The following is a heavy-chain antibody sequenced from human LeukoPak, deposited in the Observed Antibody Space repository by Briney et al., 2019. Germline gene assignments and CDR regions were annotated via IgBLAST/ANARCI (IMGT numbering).Heavy chain of an antibody. Sequence: PGGSLRLSCAVSGFPFSNSWMYWVRQAPGKGLVWVSRIVSDGSDPTYADSVKGRFTISRDNAKNTLYLQMNSLRAEDTAVYYCTTGAPGKPFDYWGQGTLVTVSS. J-gene: IGHJ4*02. D-gene: IGHD1-1*01. V-gene: IGHV3-74*01. CDR2: IVSDGSDP. CDR1: GFPFSNSW. CDR3: TTGAPGKPFDY.